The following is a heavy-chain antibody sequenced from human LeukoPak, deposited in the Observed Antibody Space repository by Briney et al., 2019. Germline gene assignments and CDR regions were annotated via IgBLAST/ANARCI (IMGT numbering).Heavy chain of an antibody. Sequence: GGSLRLSCAASGFTFSTYSMTWVRQAPGKGLEWVSPISSTSGYIYYADSVKGRFAISRDNAKNSLYLQMSSLRAEDTAVYYCARDQSSAWYHASDIWGQGTMVTVSS. CDR2: ISSTSGYI. V-gene: IGHV3-21*01. CDR3: ARDQSSAWYHASDI. J-gene: IGHJ3*02. D-gene: IGHD6-19*01. CDR1: GFTFSTYS.